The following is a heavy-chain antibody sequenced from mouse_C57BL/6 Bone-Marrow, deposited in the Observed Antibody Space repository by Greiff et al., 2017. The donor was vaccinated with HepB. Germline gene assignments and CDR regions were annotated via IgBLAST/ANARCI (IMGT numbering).Heavy chain of an antibody. D-gene: IGHD1-1*01. V-gene: IGHV14-4*01. Sequence: VQLQQSGAELVRPGASVKLSCTASGFNIQDDYMHWVKQRPEQGLEWIGWIDPENGDTEYASKFQGKATITADTSSNTAYLQLSSLTSEDTAVYYCTIPVVAPYAMDYWGQGTSVTVSS. CDR3: TIPVVAPYAMDY. J-gene: IGHJ4*01. CDR1: GFNIQDDY. CDR2: IDPENGDT.